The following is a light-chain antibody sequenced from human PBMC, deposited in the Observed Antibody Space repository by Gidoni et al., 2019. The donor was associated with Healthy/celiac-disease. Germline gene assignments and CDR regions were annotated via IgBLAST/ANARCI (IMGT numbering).Light chain of an antibody. CDR2: KDS. V-gene: IGLV3-25*02. J-gene: IGLJ3*02. CDR1: ALPKPY. CDR3: QSADSSGTSWV. Sequence: SYALTQPPSVSVSPGQTARITCSGDALPKPYAYWYQQKPGQAPVLVIYKDSERPSGIPERFSGSSSGTTVTLTISGVQAEDEADYYCQSADSSGTSWVFGGGTKLTVL.